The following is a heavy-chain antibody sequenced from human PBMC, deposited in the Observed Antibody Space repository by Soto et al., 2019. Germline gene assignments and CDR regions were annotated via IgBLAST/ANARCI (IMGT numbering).Heavy chain of an antibody. CDR1: GYTFTAFY. CDR3: TTLRLDP. J-gene: IGHJ5*02. D-gene: IGHD3-9*01. CDR2: VNPNTGVT. V-gene: IGHV1-2*02. Sequence: ASVKVPCKASGYTFTAFYMNWVRQAPGQGLERMGWVNPNTGVTKYAQKFQGRVTMTRDTSINTAYMELSGLTSDDTAVYYCTTLRLDPWGQGTLVTVSS.